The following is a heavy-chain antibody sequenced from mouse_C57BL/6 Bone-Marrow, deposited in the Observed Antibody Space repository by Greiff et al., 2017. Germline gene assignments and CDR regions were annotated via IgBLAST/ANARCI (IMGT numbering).Heavy chain of an antibody. J-gene: IGHJ3*01. CDR2: IYPGDSDT. D-gene: IGHD2-2*01. CDR3: TRDGYDGDWFAY. Sequence: EVQLQQSGTVLARPGASVKMSCKTSGYTFTSYWMHWVKQRPGQGLEWIGAIYPGDSDTSYNQKFKGKAKLAAVTSASTAYMELSSLTNEDSAVYYCTRDGYDGDWFAYWGQGTLVTVSA. CDR1: GYTFTSYW. V-gene: IGHV1-5*01.